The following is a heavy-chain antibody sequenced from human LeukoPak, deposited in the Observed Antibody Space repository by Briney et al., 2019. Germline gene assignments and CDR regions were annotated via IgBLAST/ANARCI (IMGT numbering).Heavy chain of an antibody. CDR3: AKHTSRGFSIAVAGTIDY. D-gene: IGHD6-19*01. Sequence: PGGSLRLSCAASGFTFSSYAMSWVRQAPGKGLEWVSAISGSGGSTYYADSVKGRFTISRDNSKNTLYLQMNSLRAEDTAVYYCAKHTSRGFSIAVAGTIDYWGQGTLVTVSP. J-gene: IGHJ4*02. V-gene: IGHV3-23*01. CDR2: ISGSGGST. CDR1: GFTFSSYA.